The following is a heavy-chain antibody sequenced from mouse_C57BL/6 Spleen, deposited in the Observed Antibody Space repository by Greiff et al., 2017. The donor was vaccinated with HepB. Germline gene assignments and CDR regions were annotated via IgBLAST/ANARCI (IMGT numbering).Heavy chain of an antibody. CDR3: ERSGTGDGYYEGMDY. Sequence: QVQLQQPGAELVRPGSSVKLSCKASGYTFTSYWMHWVKQRPIQGLEWIGNIDPSDSETHYNQKFKDKATLTVDKSSSTAYMQLSSLTSEDSAVYACERSGTGDGYYEGMDYWGQGTSVTVSS. CDR2: IDPSDSET. CDR1: GYTFTSYW. J-gene: IGHJ4*01. V-gene: IGHV1-52*01. D-gene: IGHD2-3*01.